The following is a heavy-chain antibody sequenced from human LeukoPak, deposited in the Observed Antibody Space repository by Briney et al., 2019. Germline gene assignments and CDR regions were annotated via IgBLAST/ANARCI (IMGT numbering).Heavy chain of an antibody. J-gene: IGHJ1*01. D-gene: IGHD1-14*01. CDR1: GGTFSRHT. CDR2: ITPMFGTS. Sequence: SVKVSCKASGGTFSRHTISWVRQSPGQGLEWMGGITPMFGTSNYAQKFRGRVTITADESASTAYVELSSLRSEDTAVYYCARDSSEFRSLLFHWGQGTLVTVSS. CDR3: ARDSSEFRSLLFH. V-gene: IGHV1-69*13.